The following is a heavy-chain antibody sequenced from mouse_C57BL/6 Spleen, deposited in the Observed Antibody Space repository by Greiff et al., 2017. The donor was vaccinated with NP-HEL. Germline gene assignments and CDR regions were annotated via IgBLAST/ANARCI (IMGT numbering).Heavy chain of an antibody. D-gene: IGHD1-1*01. CDR1: GFTFSSYA. V-gene: IGHV5-4*03. CDR3: SIAHYYGSSDWFAY. CDR2: ISDGGSYT. Sequence: DVMLVESGGGLVKPGGSLKLSCAASGFTFSSYAMSWVRQTPEKRLEWVATISDGGSYTYYPDNVKGRFTISRDNAKNNLYLQMSHLKSEDTAMYYCSIAHYYGSSDWFAYWGQGTLVTVSA. J-gene: IGHJ3*01.